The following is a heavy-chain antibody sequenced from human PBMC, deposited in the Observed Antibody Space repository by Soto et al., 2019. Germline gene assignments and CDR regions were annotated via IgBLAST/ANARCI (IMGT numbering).Heavy chain of an antibody. CDR1: GYTFTSYG. CDR2: ISAYNGNT. CDR3: AREYGDYYYYYGMDV. D-gene: IGHD4-17*01. V-gene: IGHV1-18*01. J-gene: IGHJ6*02. Sequence: QFQLVQSGAEVKKPGASVKVSCKASGYTFTSYGISWVRQAPGQGLEWMGWISAYNGNTNYAQKLQGRVTMTTDTSTSTAYMELRSLRSDDTAVYYCAREYGDYYYYYGMDVWGQGTTVTVSS.